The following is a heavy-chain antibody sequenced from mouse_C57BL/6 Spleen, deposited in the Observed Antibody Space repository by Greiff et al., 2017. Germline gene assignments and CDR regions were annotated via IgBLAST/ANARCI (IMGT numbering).Heavy chain of an antibody. CDR1: GFNIKDYY. D-gene: IGHD1-1*01. J-gene: IGHJ2*01. V-gene: IGHV14-1*01. CDR3: TTGDYGSSFYYFDY. CDR2: IDPEDGDT. Sequence: EVQLQQSGAELVRPGASVKLSCTASGFNIKDYYMHWVKQRPEQGLEWIGRIDPEDGDTEYAPKFQGKATMTADTSSNTAYLQLSSLTSEDTAVYYCTTGDYGSSFYYFDYWGQGTTLTVSS.